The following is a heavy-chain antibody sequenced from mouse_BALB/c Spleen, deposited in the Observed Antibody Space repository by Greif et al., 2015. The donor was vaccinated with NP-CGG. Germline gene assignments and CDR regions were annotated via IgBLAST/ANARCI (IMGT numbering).Heavy chain of an antibody. CDR3: AKYGSSYPYYAMDY. CDR1: GFTFSSYA. J-gene: IGHJ4*01. CDR2: ISSGGSYT. V-gene: IGHV5-9-4*01. Sequence: DVQLVESGGGLVKPGGSLKLSCAASGFTFSSYAMSWVRQSPEKRLEWVAEISSGGSYTYYPDTVTGRFTISRDNAKNTLYLEMSSLRSEDTAMYYCAKYGSSYPYYAMDYWGQGTSVTVSS. D-gene: IGHD1-1*01.